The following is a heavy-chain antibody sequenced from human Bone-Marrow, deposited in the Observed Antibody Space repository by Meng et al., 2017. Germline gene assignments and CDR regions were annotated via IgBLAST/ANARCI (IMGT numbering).Heavy chain of an antibody. CDR3: ARKGVTPRGNWFDP. Sequence: QVELEAQGTALGNLSGTVSLTSAVAVGSNSRSNWWSWVRQPPGKGLEWIGEIYHSGSTNYNPSLKSRVTISVDKSKNQFSLKLSSVTAADTAVYYCARKGVTPRGNWFDPWGQGTLVTVSS. J-gene: IGHJ5*02. CDR1: VGSNSRSNW. D-gene: IGHD2-21*02. V-gene: IGHV4-4*02. CDR2: IYHSGST.